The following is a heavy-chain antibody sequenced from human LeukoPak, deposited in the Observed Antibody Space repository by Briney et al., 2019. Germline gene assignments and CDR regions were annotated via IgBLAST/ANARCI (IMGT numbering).Heavy chain of an antibody. Sequence: GASVKVSCKASGYTFTSYDINWVRQATGQGLEWMGWMNPNSGNTGYAQKFQGRVTITRNTSISTAYMELSSLRSEDTAVYYCARGSRDFWSGYPDPLNYYYYMDVWGKGTTVTVSS. CDR1: GYTFTSYD. D-gene: IGHD3-3*01. CDR3: ARGSRDFWSGYPDPLNYYYYMDV. J-gene: IGHJ6*03. V-gene: IGHV1-8*03. CDR2: MNPNSGNT.